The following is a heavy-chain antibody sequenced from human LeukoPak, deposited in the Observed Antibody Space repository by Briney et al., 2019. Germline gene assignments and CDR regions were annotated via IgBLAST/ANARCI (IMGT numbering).Heavy chain of an antibody. D-gene: IGHD2-2*01. V-gene: IGHV4-30-2*01. CDR3: ARGPSSKSFYIVVGFDP. J-gene: IGHJ5*02. CDR1: GGSISSGGYS. Sequence: PSETLSLTCAVSGGSISSGGYSWSWIRQPPGKGLEWIGYIYHSGSTYYNPSLKSRVTISVDRSKNQFSLKLSSVTAADTAVYYCARGPSSKSFYIVVGFDPWGQGTLVTVSS. CDR2: IYHSGST.